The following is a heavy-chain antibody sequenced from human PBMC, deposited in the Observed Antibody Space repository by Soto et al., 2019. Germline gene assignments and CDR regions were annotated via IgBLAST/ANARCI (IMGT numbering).Heavy chain of an antibody. J-gene: IGHJ6*02. CDR3: TKARLWGGDGYNSYYYNAMDV. D-gene: IGHD3-16*01. CDR2: IIPILGIA. V-gene: IGHV1-69*02. Sequence: ASVKVSCKASGGTFSSYTISWVRQAPGQGLEWMGRIIPILGIANYAQKFQGRVTITADKSTSTAYMELNSLRPEDTALYYCTKARLWGGDGYNSYYYNAMDVWGQGTTVTVSS. CDR1: GGTFSSYT.